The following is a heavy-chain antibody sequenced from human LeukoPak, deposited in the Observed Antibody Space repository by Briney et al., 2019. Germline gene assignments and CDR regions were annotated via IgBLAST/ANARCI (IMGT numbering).Heavy chain of an antibody. D-gene: IGHD6-13*01. CDR1: GFTFSSHW. CDR2: ITPDGSST. J-gene: IGHJ4*02. Sequence: GGSLRLSCAASGFTFSSHWMHWVRQAPGKGLVWVSRITPDGSSTTYADSVNGRFTISRDNARNTLYLQMNSLRAEDTAVYYCARGLVAAGNSFDYWGQGTLVTVSS. CDR3: ARGLVAAGNSFDY. V-gene: IGHV3-74*01.